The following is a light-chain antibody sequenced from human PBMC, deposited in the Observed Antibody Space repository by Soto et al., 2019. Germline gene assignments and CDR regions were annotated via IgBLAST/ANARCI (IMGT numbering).Light chain of an antibody. Sequence: EIVLTHSPATLSLSPGEIATFSCRASQSVSSNYLAWYQQKPGQAPRLLIYGAFKRATGIPDRFSGSGSGTDFTLTISRMEPEDFAVYCCQQYGSSPRTFGQGTKVDIK. J-gene: IGKJ1*01. CDR1: QSVSSNY. CDR3: QQYGSSPRT. CDR2: GAF. V-gene: IGKV3-20*01.